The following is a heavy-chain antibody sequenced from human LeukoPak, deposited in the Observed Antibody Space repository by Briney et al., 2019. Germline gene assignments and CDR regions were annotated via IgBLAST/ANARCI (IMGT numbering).Heavy chain of an antibody. D-gene: IGHD3-3*01. CDR3: ARRAYDFWSGSQIYGMDV. J-gene: IGHJ6*02. CDR1: GYTFTSYD. CDR2: MSPNSGNT. Sequence: ASVKVSCKASGYTFTSYDINWVRQATGQGLEWIGWMSPNSGNTGYARKFQGRVTMTRNTSISTAYMELSSLRSEGTAVYYCARRAYDFWSGSQIYGMDVWGQGTTVTVSS. V-gene: IGHV1-8*01.